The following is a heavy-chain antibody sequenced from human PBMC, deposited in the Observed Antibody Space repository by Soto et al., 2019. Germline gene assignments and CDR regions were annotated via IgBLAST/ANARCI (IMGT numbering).Heavy chain of an antibody. CDR3: ATSYDSGFDP. CDR1: CYPFSKYG. CDR2: LKPDNGNT. D-gene: IGHD5-12*01. Sequence: QLQLVQSGGEVKKPGASVRVSCEAYCYPFSKYGISWIRQAPGQGLEWMGWLKPDNGNTDYAQKLQGRVTMTTDTSSNTAYMELRSLRSDDTAVYYCATSYDSGFDPWGQGTLVSVSS. J-gene: IGHJ5*02. V-gene: IGHV1-18*04.